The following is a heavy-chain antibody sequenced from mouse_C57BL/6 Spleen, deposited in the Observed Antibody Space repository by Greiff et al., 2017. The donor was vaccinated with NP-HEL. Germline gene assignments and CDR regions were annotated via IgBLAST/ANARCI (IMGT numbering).Heavy chain of an antibody. CDR1: GYTFTDYY. CDR2: INPNNGGT. D-gene: IGHD2-2*01. V-gene: IGHV1-26*01. J-gene: IGHJ2*01. CDR3: ARSVGYPPLDY. Sequence: EVQLQQSGPELVKPGASVKISCKASGYTFTDYYMNWVKQSHGKSLEWIGDINPNNGGTSYNQKFKGKATLTVDKSSSTAYMELRSLTSEDSAVYYCARSVGYPPLDYWGQGTTLTVSS.